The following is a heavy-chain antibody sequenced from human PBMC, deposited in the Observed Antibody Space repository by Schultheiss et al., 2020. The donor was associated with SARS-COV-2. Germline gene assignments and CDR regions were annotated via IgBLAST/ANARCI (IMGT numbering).Heavy chain of an antibody. V-gene: IGHV4-34*01. Sequence: SETLSLTCAVYGGSFSGYYWGWIRQPPGKGLEWIGEINHSGSTNYNPSLKSRVTMSVDTSKNQFSLKLSSVTAADTAVYYCASTARYYFDYWGQGTLVTVSS. J-gene: IGHJ4*02. CDR3: ASTARYYFDY. D-gene: IGHD5-18*01. CDR1: GGSFSGYY. CDR2: INHSGST.